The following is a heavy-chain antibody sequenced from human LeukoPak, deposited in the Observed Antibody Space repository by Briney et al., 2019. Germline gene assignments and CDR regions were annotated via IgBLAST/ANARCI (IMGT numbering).Heavy chain of an antibody. Sequence: QPGGSLRLSCAASGFTFSSYAMSWVRQAPGKGLEWVSGISGSGGSTYYADSVKGRFTISRDNSKDTLYLQMDSLRAEDTAVYYCAREGGFDSSAYYGFDYWGQGTLVTVSS. CDR1: GFTFSSYA. V-gene: IGHV3-23*01. CDR3: AREGGFDSSAYYGFDY. J-gene: IGHJ4*02. CDR2: ISGSGGST. D-gene: IGHD3-22*01.